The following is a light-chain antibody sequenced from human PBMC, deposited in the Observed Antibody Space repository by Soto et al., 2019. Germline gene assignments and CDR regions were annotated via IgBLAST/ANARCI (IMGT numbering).Light chain of an antibody. CDR3: QQYGSSFT. Sequence: DIVLTHSPGTLSLSPGARATLSCKASQSVSSSYLALYQQKPGQAPRLLIYGASSRATGIPDRFSGSGSGTDFTLTISRLEPEDFAVYYCQQYGSSFTFGPGTKVDIK. CDR1: QSVSSSY. V-gene: IGKV3-20*01. J-gene: IGKJ3*01. CDR2: GAS.